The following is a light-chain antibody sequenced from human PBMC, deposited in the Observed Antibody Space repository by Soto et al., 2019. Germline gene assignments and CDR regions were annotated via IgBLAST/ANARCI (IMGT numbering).Light chain of an antibody. CDR1: QTISSN. CDR3: QQYYSTPCR. CDR2: GAS. V-gene: IGKV1-39*01. Sequence: DIQMTQSPSSLSASVGDRVTITCRASQTISSNLDWYQQKPGKAPKLLIYGASNLQSGVPSRFSGSGSGTEFTLTISSLQPEDFATYYCQQYYSTPCRFGPGTKVDIK. J-gene: IGKJ3*01.